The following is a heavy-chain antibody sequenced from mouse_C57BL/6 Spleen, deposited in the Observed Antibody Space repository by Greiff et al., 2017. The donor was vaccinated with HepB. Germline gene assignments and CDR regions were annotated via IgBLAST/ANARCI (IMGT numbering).Heavy chain of an antibody. CDR2: IYPGDGDT. Sequence: VKLMESGPELVKPGASVKISCKASGYAFSSSWMNWVKQRPGKGLEWIGRIYPGDGDTNYNGKFKGKATLTADKSSSTAYMQLSSLTSEDSAVYFCARYDYDYFDYWGQGTTLTVSS. D-gene: IGHD2-4*01. CDR1: GYAFSSSW. V-gene: IGHV1-82*01. CDR3: ARYDYDYFDY. J-gene: IGHJ2*01.